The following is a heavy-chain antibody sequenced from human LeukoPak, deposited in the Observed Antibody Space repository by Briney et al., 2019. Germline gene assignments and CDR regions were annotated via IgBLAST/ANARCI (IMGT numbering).Heavy chain of an antibody. Sequence: ASVKVSCKASGCTFSSYAISWVRQAPGQGLEWMGRIIPLLGIANYAQKFQGRVTITADKTTRTGYMELSSLRSEDTAVYYCGRDRGKVNYDIWTGYPLCYYYYGMDVWGQGTTVTVSS. CDR1: GCTFSSYA. CDR3: GRDRGKVNYDIWTGYPLCYYYYGMDV. D-gene: IGHD3-9*01. V-gene: IGHV1-69*04. J-gene: IGHJ6*02. CDR2: IIPLLGIA.